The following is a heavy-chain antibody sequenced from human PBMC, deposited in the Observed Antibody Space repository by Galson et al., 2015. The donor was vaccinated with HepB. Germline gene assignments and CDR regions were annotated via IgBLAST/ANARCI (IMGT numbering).Heavy chain of an antibody. CDR1: GFTFSSYW. CDR2: IKQDGSEK. D-gene: IGHD3-10*01. J-gene: IGHJ4*02. Sequence: SLRLSCAASGFTFSSYWMSWVRQAPGKGLEWVANIKQDGSEKYYVDSVKGRFTISRDNAKNSLYLQMNSLRAEDTAVYYCARDGVRPMVRGVMDYWGQGTLVTVSS. V-gene: IGHV3-7*03. CDR3: ARDGVRPMVRGVMDY.